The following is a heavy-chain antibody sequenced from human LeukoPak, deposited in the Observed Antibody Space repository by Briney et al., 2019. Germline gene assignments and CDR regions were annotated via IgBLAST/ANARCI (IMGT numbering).Heavy chain of an antibody. V-gene: IGHV3-21*04. Sequence: PGGSLRLSCEASGFTFNTYSMNWARQAPGKGLEWVSSIDSSGGYMFYADSVKGRFIISRDNAKDSLYLQMNSLRAEDTALYYCASGGIYYGAAFDFWGQGTLVTVSS. D-gene: IGHD1-26*01. J-gene: IGHJ4*02. CDR3: ASGGIYYGAAFDF. CDR2: IDSSGGYM. CDR1: GFTFNTYS.